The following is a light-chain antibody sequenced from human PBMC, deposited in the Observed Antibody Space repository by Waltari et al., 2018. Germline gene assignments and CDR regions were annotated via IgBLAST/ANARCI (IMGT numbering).Light chain of an antibody. CDR3: QHYLRLPVT. V-gene: IGKV3-20*01. J-gene: IGKJ1*01. Sequence: EMVLTQSPGTLSSSPGESATPSCRTSQSITRALAWYQQKPGQAPRPLIYGASNRATGIPDRFSGSGSGTDFSLTISSLEPEDFAVYYCQHYLRLPVTFGQGTKVEVK. CDR1: QSITRA. CDR2: GAS.